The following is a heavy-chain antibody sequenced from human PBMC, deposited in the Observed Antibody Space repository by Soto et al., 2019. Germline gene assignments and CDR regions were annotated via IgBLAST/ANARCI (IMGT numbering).Heavy chain of an antibody. Sequence: SETLSLTCTVSGGSISSGGYYWSWIRQHPGKGPEWIGYIYYSGSTYYNPSLKSRVTISVDTSKNQFSLKLSSVTAADTAVYYCASLTMVLGIDYWGQGTQVTVSS. D-gene: IGHD3-10*01. CDR1: GGSISSGGYY. CDR2: IYYSGST. V-gene: IGHV4-31*03. CDR3: ASLTMVLGIDY. J-gene: IGHJ4*02.